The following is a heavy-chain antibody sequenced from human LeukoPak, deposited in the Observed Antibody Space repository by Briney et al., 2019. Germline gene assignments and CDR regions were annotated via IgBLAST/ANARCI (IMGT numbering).Heavy chain of an antibody. J-gene: IGHJ4*02. V-gene: IGHV3-33*01. CDR1: GYTFSSHG. CDR2: IWHDGSDK. D-gene: IGHD2-21*01. Sequence: PGRSLRLSCAVSGYTFSSHGMHWVRQAPGKGLEWVAAIWHDGSDKYYADSVKGRFTISRDNSKNMLYLQMDSLRAEDTALYYCARLWGSVSGYFDYWGQGTLVTVSS. CDR3: ARLWGSVSGYFDY.